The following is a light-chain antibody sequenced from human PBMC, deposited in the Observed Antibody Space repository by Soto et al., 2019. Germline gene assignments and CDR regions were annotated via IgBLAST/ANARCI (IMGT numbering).Light chain of an antibody. CDR3: QQYNKWPLWT. Sequence: EIVMTQSPATLSVSPGERATLSCRASQSVSSNLAWYQQKLGQAPRLLIYGASTRATGIPARFSGSGSVTEFTLTISSLQSEDFAVYHCQQYNKWPLWTFGQGTKVEIK. V-gene: IGKV3-15*01. CDR2: GAS. J-gene: IGKJ1*01. CDR1: QSVSSN.